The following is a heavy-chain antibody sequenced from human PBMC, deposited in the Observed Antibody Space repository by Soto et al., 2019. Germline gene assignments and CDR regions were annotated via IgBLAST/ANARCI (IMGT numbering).Heavy chain of an antibody. CDR1: GSSFSSDG. J-gene: IGHJ4*02. CDR2: ISYDGTYK. Sequence: QVQLVESGGGVVQPGRSLRLSCAASGSSFSSDGIHWVLQVHGKGLEWVAVISYDGTYKHYADSVKGRFTFSRDNSKNTVYLQMNSLRAEDTAVYYCAKDRWYYSSSWQFYWGQGTLVTVSS. D-gene: IGHD6-13*01. CDR3: AKDRWYYSSSWQFY. V-gene: IGHV3-30*18.